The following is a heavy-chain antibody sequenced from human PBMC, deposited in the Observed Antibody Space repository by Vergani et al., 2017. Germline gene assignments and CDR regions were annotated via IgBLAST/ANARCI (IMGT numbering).Heavy chain of an antibody. CDR1: GDSMNTYY. J-gene: IGHJ5*02. CDR2: IYDSGDT. CDR3: ARGALWWVWQIDT. V-gene: IGHV4-59*01. D-gene: IGHD2-21*01. Sequence: QVQLQESGPGLVKPSETLSLTCSVSGDSMNTYYWTWIRQPPGKGLEWIGYIYDSGDTKYNPSLKSRVTMSLDTSKNQFSLNLYSVTAADTAVYYCARGALWWVWQIDTWGQGTLVTVSS.